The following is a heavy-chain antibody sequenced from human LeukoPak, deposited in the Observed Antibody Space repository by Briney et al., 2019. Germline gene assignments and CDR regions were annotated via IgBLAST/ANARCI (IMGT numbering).Heavy chain of an antibody. J-gene: IGHJ4*02. D-gene: IGHD3-22*01. CDR2: FGTRSTSI. CDR3: AREVSEGFDF. V-gene: IGHV3-21*01. Sequence: GGSLRLSCAASGFTFSSYSMSWVRQAPGKGLEWVSSFGTRSTSIYHAGSVKGRFAISRDNAKNSLYLQMNSLRAEDTAVYYCAREVSEGFDFWGQGTLVTVSS. CDR1: GFTFSSYS.